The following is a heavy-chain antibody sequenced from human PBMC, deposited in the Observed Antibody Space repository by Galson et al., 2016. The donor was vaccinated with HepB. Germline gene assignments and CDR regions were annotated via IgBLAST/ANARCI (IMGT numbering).Heavy chain of an antibody. CDR3: ALRQLGSSYYGMDV. D-gene: IGHD6-6*01. CDR2: IYSGDST. V-gene: IGHV3-53*01. J-gene: IGHJ6*02. CDR1: GFSVSRKY. Sequence: SLRLSCVASGFSVSRKYMTWVRQAPGKGLEWVSAIYSGDSTYFADSVKGRFTISRDSFKNTLYLQMNSLRAEDTAVYYCALRQLGSSYYGMDVWGHGTTVTVSS.